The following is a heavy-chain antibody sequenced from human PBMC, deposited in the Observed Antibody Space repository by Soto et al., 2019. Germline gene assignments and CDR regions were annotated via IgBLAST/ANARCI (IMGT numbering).Heavy chain of an antibody. CDR3: ARDSIMVRGVTSRSYYYGMDV. CDR1: GGSISSSSYY. V-gene: IGHV4-31*03. Sequence: SETLSLTCTVSGGSISSSSYYWGWIRQPPGKGLEWIGYIYYSGSTYYNPSLKSRVTISVDTSKNQFSLKLSSVTAADTAVYYCARDSIMVRGVTSRSYYYGMDVWGQGTTVTVSS. D-gene: IGHD3-10*01. CDR2: IYYSGST. J-gene: IGHJ6*02.